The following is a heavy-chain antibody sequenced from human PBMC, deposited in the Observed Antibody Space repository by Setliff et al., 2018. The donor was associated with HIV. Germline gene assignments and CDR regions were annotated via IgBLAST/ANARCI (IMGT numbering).Heavy chain of an antibody. CDR1: DDPISSYY. J-gene: IGHJ6*03. D-gene: IGHD2-15*01. Sequence: KPSETLSLTCYVTDDPISSYYWSWVRQPAGKGLEWIGRLYVGGDTNYNPSLKSRVTMSLDTSKKHFSLNLKSVTAADTAVYYCALTGHRLLRGYMDVWGKGTTVTSP. CDR2: LYVGGDT. V-gene: IGHV4-4*07. CDR3: ALTGHRLLRGYMDV.